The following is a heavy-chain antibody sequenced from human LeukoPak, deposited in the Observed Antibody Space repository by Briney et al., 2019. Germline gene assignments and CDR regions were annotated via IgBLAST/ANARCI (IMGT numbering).Heavy chain of an antibody. J-gene: IGHJ4*02. V-gene: IGHV1-18*01. CDR3: AREALLWFGEFAKYFDY. Sequence: ASVKVSCKASGYTFISYGISWVRQAPGQGLEWMGWISPYNGNTNYAQKFQGRVTITADESTSTAYMELSSLRSEDTAVYYCAREALLWFGEFAKYFDYWGQGTLVTVSS. CDR2: ISPYNGNT. D-gene: IGHD3-10*01. CDR1: GYTFISYG.